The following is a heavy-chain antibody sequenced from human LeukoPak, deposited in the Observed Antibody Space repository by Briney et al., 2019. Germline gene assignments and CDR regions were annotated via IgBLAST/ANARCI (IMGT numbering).Heavy chain of an antibody. V-gene: IGHV4-59*08. J-gene: IGHJ4*02. CDR2: IYYSGST. CDR1: GGYISSYY. CDR3: ESVYYYDSSGYYYEY. D-gene: IGHD3-22*01. Sequence: SETLSLTCTVSGGYISSYYWSWIRQPPGKGLEWIGYIYYSGSTNYNPSLKSRVTISVDTSKHQFSLKLSSVTAADTAVYFCESVYYYDSSGYYYEYWGEGALVTVSS.